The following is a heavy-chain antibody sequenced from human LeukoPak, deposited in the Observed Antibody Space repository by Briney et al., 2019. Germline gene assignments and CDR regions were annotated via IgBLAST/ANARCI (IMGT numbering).Heavy chain of an antibody. CDR2: INHPGST. CDR3: AMLLYHSGRPGP. J-gene: IGHJ5*02. D-gene: IGHD2/OR15-2a*01. V-gene: IGHV4-34*01. Sequence: PETLSLTCAVYGVSLNHYYWTWIRQPPGKGLEWIGEINHPGSTNYNPSLKSRVTISIDTSKSQFSLKVNSVTAADTAVYYCAMLLYHSGRPGPWGQGTLVTVSS. CDR1: GVSLNHYY.